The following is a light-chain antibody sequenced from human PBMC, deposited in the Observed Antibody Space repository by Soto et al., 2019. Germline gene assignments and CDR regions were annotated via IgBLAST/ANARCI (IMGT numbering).Light chain of an antibody. CDR3: HRFKDK. CDR2: GAS. CDR1: QDTNYW. Sequence: IQLTQALSTLSASVGDRVTLPYRAGQDTNYWLAWYQQKAGRAPILLIYGASTLASGVPSRFSGSGAGTEFTLTISSLQPEDSATYLCHRFKDKFGQGTKVDI. J-gene: IGKJ1*01. V-gene: IGKV1-5*01.